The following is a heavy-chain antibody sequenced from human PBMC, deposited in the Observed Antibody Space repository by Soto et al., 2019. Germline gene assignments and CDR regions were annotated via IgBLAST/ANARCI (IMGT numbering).Heavy chain of an antibody. D-gene: IGHD5-12*01. CDR2: IYSGGST. Sequence: SGGSLRLSCAASGFTVSSNYMSWVRQAPGKGLEWVSVIYSGGSTYYADSVKGRFTISRDNSKNTLYLQMNSLRAEDTAVYYCARGNSGYDGLVYYYYYGMDVWGQGTTVTVSS. CDR1: GFTVSSNY. CDR3: ARGNSGYDGLVYYYYYGMDV. V-gene: IGHV3-53*01. J-gene: IGHJ6*02.